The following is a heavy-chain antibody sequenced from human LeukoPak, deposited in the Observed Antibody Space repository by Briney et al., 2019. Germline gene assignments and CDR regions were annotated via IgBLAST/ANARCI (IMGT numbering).Heavy chain of an antibody. CDR1: GFTVSTNY. J-gene: IGHJ5*02. CDR2: IYSDGRT. D-gene: IGHD3-10*01. Sequence: GGSLRLSCAASGFTVSTNYMSWVRQAPGKGLEWVSVIYSDGRTYYADSVKGRFTISRDNSKNTLYLQMNSLRAEDTAVYYCAKSPGTRMVRGVISWFDPWGQGTLVTVSS. CDR3: AKSPGTRMVRGVISWFDP. V-gene: IGHV3-53*01.